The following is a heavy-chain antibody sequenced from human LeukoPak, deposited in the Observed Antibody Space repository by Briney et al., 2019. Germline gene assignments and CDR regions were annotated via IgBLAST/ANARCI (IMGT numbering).Heavy chain of an antibody. Sequence: ASVKVSCKASGGTFSSYGISWVRQAPGQGLEWMGWISAYNGNTNYAQKLQGRVTMTTDTSTSTAYMELRSLRSDDTAVYYCARGFVVPAYYYYYGMDVWGQGTTVTVSS. CDR1: GGTFSSYG. CDR2: ISAYNGNT. V-gene: IGHV1-18*01. J-gene: IGHJ6*02. D-gene: IGHD2-2*01. CDR3: ARGFVVPAYYYYYGMDV.